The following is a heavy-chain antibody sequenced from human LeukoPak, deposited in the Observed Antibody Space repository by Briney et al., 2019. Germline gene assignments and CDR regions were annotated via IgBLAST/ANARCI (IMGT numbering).Heavy chain of an antibody. CDR1: GGSFSGYY. J-gene: IGHJ4*02. D-gene: IGHD6-13*01. CDR3: AWTRYSSSWYSDY. V-gene: IGHV4-34*01. CDR2: VNHSGST. Sequence: TSETLSLTCAVYGGSFSGYYWSWIRQPPGKGLEWIGEVNHSGSTNYNPSLKSRVTMSVDTSKNQFSLKLSPVTAADTAVYYCAWTRYSSSWYSDYWGQGTLVTVSS.